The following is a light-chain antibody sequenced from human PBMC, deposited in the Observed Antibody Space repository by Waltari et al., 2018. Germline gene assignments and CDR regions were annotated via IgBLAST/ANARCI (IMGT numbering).Light chain of an antibody. CDR3: SSHTTRSLLGV. Sequence: QSVLTQPASVSGSPGQSITISCTGTRHHVDYFNYFPRYQQHPDKAPKLILFDVTTRASGVSSRFSGSKSANTASLTISGLQAEDEAFYYCSSHTTRSLLGVFGGGTKLTVL. V-gene: IGLV2-14*03. CDR1: RHHVDYFNY. CDR2: DVT. J-gene: IGLJ3*02.